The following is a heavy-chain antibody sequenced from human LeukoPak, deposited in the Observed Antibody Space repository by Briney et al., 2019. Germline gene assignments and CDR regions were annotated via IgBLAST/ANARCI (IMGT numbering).Heavy chain of an antibody. D-gene: IGHD6-13*01. CDR1: GYTFSDYY. Sequence: ASVKVSCKASGYTFSDYYMHWVRQAPGHGLQWVGWINPNSGDTHYAQMFQGRVTMTRDTSINTAYMELRRVRSDDTAVYYCAKSAQYSSAWFTGSFDYWGQGTLVTVSS. V-gene: IGHV1-2*02. CDR2: INPNSGDT. J-gene: IGHJ4*02. CDR3: AKSAQYSSAWFTGSFDY.